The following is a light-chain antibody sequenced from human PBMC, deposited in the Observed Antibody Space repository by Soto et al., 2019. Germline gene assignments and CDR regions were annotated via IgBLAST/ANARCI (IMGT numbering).Light chain of an antibody. Sequence: QSALTQPPSASGSPGQSVTISCTGTSSDVGGYNYVSWYQQHPGKVPKLVTYEVTKRPSGVPDRFSGSRSGNTASLTVSGLQAEDEADYYCTSYAGTNNWGVIGGGTQLTVL. CDR1: SSDVGGYNY. CDR3: TSYAGTNNWGV. J-gene: IGLJ2*01. CDR2: EVT. V-gene: IGLV2-8*01.